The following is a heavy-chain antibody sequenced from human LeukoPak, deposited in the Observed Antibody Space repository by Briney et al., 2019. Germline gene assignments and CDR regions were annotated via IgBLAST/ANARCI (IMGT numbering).Heavy chain of an antibody. CDR2: INPSGGST. J-gene: IGHJ4*02. D-gene: IGHD3-10*01. V-gene: IGHV1-46*01. CDR1: GYTFTSYY. Sequence: GASVNVSCKASGYTFTSYYMHWVRQAPGQGLEWMGRINPSGGSTSYAQKFQGRVTMTRDTSTSTVYMELSSLRSEDTAAYYCARVPGYGSGSYYEYYFDYWGQGTLVTVSS. CDR3: ARVPGYGSGSYYEYYFDY.